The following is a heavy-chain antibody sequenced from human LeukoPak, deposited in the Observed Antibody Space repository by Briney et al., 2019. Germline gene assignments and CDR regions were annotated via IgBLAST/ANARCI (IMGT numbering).Heavy chain of an antibody. V-gene: IGHV3-21*01. CDR1: GFTFSSYS. CDR3: ARDLQGAMAT. J-gene: IGHJ5*02. Sequence: PGGSLRLSCAASGFTFSSYSMNWVRQAPGKGLEWVSSISGSSSYIYYADSVKGRFTISRDNAKNSLYLQMNSLRAEDTAVYYCARDLQGAMATWGQGTLVTVSS. CDR2: ISGSSSYI. D-gene: IGHD1-26*01.